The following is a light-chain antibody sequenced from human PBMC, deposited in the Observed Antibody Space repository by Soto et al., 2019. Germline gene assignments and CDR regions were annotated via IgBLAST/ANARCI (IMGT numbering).Light chain of an antibody. J-gene: IGKJ1*01. CDR1: QSISTY. CDR2: GAY. CDR3: QQSFGAPRT. Sequence: DIQMTQSPSSLSAFLCDRVTVTFWASQSISTYLNWFQQRPGKAPKLLIYGAYTLQDGVPSRFSGSGSETEFTLTISSLQPEDFATYYCQQSFGAPRTFGQGTKVDIK. V-gene: IGKV1-39*01.